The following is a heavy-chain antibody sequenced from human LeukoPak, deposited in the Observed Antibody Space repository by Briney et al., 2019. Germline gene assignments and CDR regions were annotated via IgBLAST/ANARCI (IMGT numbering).Heavy chain of an antibody. CDR2: IYSGGST. CDR1: GFTVSSNY. J-gene: IGHJ2*01. Sequence: GGSLRLSCAASGFTVSSNYMSWVRQAPGKGLEWVSVIYSGGSTYYADSVKGRFTISRDNSKNTLYLQMNSLRAEDTAVYYCARDADYYDSSGFYWYFDLWGRGTLVTVSS. CDR3: ARDADYYDSSGFYWYFDL. D-gene: IGHD3-22*01. V-gene: IGHV3-66*01.